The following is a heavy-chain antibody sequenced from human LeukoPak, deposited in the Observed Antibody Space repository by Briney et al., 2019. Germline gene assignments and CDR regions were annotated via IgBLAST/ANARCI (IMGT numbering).Heavy chain of an antibody. CDR3: ARRQQQLVYGYYYYYYMDV. Sequence: GGSLRLSCAASGSTFSDYSMNWVRQAPGKGLEWISYIGISSGNTKYADSVKGRFTISGDSAKSSLYLQMNSLRVEDTAVYYCARRQQQLVYGYYYYYYMDVWGKGTTVTVSS. CDR2: IGISSGNT. V-gene: IGHV3-48*04. J-gene: IGHJ6*03. D-gene: IGHD6-13*01. CDR1: GSTFSDYS.